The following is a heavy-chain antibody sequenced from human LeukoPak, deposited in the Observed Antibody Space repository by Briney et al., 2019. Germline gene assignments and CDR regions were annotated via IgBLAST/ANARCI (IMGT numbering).Heavy chain of an antibody. J-gene: IGHJ3*02. CDR1: GFTFSSYA. CDR3: AKSDDSSGYYENDAFDI. CDR2: ISGSGGST. D-gene: IGHD3-22*01. V-gene: IGHV3-23*01. Sequence: PGGSLRLSCAASGFTFSSYAMSWVRQAPGKGLEWVSAISGSGGSTYYADSVKGRFTISRDNSKNTLYLQMNSLRAEDTAVYYCAKSDDSSGYYENDAFDIWGQGTMVTVSS.